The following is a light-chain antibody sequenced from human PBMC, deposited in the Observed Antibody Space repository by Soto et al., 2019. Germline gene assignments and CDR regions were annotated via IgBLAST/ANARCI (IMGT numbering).Light chain of an antibody. CDR2: GAK. V-gene: IGKV1-39*01. CDR1: QGIGNA. J-gene: IGKJ5*01. CDR3: QQCHATPLT. Sequence: IQMTQSPSSLSASVVDRVTISCRASQGIGNALGWYQQRPGKAPNLLIFGAKTLQSGVPPRFSGSGYGTDFTLTITTLQPEDVGIYYCQQCHATPLTFGQGTRLEIK.